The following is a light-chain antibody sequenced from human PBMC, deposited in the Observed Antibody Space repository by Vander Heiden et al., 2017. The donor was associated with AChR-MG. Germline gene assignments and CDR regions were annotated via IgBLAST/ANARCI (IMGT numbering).Light chain of an antibody. CDR2: RDN. J-gene: IGLJ3*02. Sequence: QSLLTQPPSVFGSLGQRVTIPCTGSSSNNGAGQDAHWYRQCPGTAPKLPIFRDNNRPSGVPDRFSGSKSGSSASLAITGLQPEDEAEYYGQSYDNSLSGSRVFGGGTKLTVL. CDR1: SSNNGAGQD. V-gene: IGLV1-40*01. CDR3: QSYDNSLSGSRV.